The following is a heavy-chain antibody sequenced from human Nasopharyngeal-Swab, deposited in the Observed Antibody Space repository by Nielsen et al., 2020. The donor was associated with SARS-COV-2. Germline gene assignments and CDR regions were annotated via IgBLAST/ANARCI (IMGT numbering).Heavy chain of an antibody. CDR2: IYYSGST. D-gene: IGHD2-2*01. V-gene: IGHV4-59*01. CDR1: GGSISSYY. J-gene: IGHJ5*02. CDR3: ARVVIVGYCSSTSCWAFDP. Sequence: SETLSLTCTVSGGSISSYYWGWIRQPPGKGLEWIGYIYYSGSTNYNPSLKSRVTISVDTSKNQFSLKLSSVTAADTAVYYCARVVIVGYCSSTSCWAFDPWGQGTLVTVSS.